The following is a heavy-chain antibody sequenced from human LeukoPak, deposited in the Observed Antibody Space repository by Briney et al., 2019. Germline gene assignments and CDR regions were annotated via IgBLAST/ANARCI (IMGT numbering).Heavy chain of an antibody. CDR2: IKQDGSEK. V-gene: IGHV3-7*03. CDR3: ARVEDALRYFDWSYFDY. CDR1: GFTFSSYW. J-gene: IGHJ4*02. D-gene: IGHD3-9*01. Sequence: GGSLRLSCAASGFTFSSYWMSWVRQAPGKGLEWVANIKQDGSEKYYVDSVKGRFTISRDNAKNSLYLQMNSLRAEDTAVYYCARVEDALRYFDWSYFDYWGQGTPVTVSS.